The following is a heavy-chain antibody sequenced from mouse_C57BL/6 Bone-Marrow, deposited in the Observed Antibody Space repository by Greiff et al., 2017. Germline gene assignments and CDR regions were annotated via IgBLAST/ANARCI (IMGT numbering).Heavy chain of an antibody. Sequence: VQLQQSVAELVRPGASVKLSCTASGFNIKNTYMHWVNQWPEQGLEWIGRIDPANGNTIYAPKFHGKATITADTSSNTAYLQLSSLTSEDTAIYYCARHYYGSRGAMDNWGQGTAVTVSS. CDR1: GFNIKNTY. J-gene: IGHJ4*01. CDR2: IDPANGNT. CDR3: ARHYYGSRGAMDN. D-gene: IGHD1-1*01. V-gene: IGHV14-3*01.